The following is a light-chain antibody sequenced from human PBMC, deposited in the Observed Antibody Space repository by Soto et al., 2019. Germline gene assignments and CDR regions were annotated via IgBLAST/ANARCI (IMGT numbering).Light chain of an antibody. CDR2: KAS. CDR1: QTISSW. CDR3: QHYNSYSEA. Sequence: DIQMTQSPSTLSGSEGDRVTITCRASQTISSWLAWYQQKPGKAPKLLIYKASTLKSGVPSRFSGSGSGTEFTLTSSSLQPDDFATYYCQHYNSYSEAFGQGTKVELK. J-gene: IGKJ1*01. V-gene: IGKV1-5*03.